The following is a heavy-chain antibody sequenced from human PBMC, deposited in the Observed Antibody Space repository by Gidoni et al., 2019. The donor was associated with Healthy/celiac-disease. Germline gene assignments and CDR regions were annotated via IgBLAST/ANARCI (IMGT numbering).Heavy chain of an antibody. CDR1: GGSFSGYY. V-gene: IGHV4-34*01. Sequence: QVQLQQWGAGLLKPSETLSLTCAVYGGSFSGYYWSWIRQPPGKGLEWIGEINHSGSTNYNPSLKSRVTISVDTSKNQFSLKLSSVTAADTAVYYCARGRGSAARGSWLISGGWYYYMDVWGKGTTVTVSS. CDR3: ARGRGSAARGSWLISGGWYYYMDV. CDR2: INHSGST. D-gene: IGHD6-13*01. J-gene: IGHJ6*03.